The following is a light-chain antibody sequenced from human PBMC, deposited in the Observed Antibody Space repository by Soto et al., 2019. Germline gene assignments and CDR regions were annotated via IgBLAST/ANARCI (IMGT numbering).Light chain of an antibody. CDR2: GAS. Sequence: EIVLTQSPGTLSLSPGARATLSCRASQSVSSIYLAWYQQKPGQPPRILIYGASSRATGIPDRFSGSGSGTDFTLTISRLEPEDFAVYYCQQFGSSLPWTFGQGTKVEIK. V-gene: IGKV3-20*01. CDR1: QSVSSIY. CDR3: QQFGSSLPWT. J-gene: IGKJ1*01.